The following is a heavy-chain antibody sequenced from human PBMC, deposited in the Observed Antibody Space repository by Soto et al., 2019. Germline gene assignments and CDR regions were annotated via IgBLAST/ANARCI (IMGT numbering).Heavy chain of an antibody. J-gene: IGHJ5*02. V-gene: IGHV4-39*01. CDR3: ARDSGWFDP. Sequence: SETLSLTCTVSGGSISSSSYYWGWIRQPPGKGLEWIGSIYYSGSTYYNPSLKSRVTVSVDPSKNQFALTLSSASAADTALYYCARDSGWFDPWGQGTLVTVSS. CDR2: IYYSGST. CDR1: GGSISSSSYY.